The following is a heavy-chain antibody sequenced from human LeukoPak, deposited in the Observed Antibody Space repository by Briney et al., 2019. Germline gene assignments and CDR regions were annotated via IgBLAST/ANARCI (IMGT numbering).Heavy chain of an antibody. Sequence: GESLKISCKGSGYSLTSYWIGWVRQMPGKGLEWMGIIYPGDSDTRYSPSFQGQVTISADKSISTAYLQWSSLKASDTAMYYCARRAGDPGYSSGWFNFDYWGQGTLVTVSS. CDR2: IYPGDSDT. CDR3: ARRAGDPGYSSGWFNFDY. V-gene: IGHV5-51*01. D-gene: IGHD6-19*01. CDR1: GYSLTSYW. J-gene: IGHJ4*02.